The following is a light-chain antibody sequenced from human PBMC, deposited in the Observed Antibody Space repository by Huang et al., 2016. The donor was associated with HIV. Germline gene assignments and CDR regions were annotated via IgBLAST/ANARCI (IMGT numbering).Light chain of an antibody. CDR3: HQYYSTLRT. CDR1: QSVLYSSKNKNY. J-gene: IGKJ1*01. CDR2: RAS. V-gene: IGKV4-1*01. Sequence: DIVMTQSPDSLAVSLGERATINCKSSQSVLYSSKNKNYLAWYQQKPGQPPKLLIYRASTRESGVPDRFSGSGSGTDFTLTISSLQAEDVAVYYCHQYYSTLRTFGQGTKVEIK.